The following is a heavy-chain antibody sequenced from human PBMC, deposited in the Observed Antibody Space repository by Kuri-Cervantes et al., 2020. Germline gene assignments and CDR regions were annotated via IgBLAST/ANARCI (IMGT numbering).Heavy chain of an antibody. V-gene: IGHV4-39*07. D-gene: IGHD3-16*01. CDR1: GGSISSSSYY. J-gene: IGHJ4*02. Sequence: SETLSLTCTVSGGSISSSSYYWGWIRQPPGKGLEWIGSIYYSGNTDYNPSLKSRVTISVDTSKKQFSLKLNSVIAADTAVYYCARRGGGETDYWGQGTLVTVPQ. CDR3: ARRGGGETDY. CDR2: IYYSGNT.